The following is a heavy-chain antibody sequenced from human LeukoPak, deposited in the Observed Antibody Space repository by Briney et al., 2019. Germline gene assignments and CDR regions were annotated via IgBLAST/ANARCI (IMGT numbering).Heavy chain of an antibody. J-gene: IGHJ4*02. CDR3: ARRAVAGTGGSFDY. CDR1: GGTFSSYA. D-gene: IGHD6-19*01. V-gene: IGHV1-18*01. Sequence: ASVKVSCKASGGTFSSYAISWVRQAPGQGLEWMGWISAYNGNTNYAQKLQGRVTMTTDTSTSTAYMELRSLRSDDTAVYYCARRAVAGTGGSFDYWGQGTLVTVSS. CDR2: ISAYNGNT.